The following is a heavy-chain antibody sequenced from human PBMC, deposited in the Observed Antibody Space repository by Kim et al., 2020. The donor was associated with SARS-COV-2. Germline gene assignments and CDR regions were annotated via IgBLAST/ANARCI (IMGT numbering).Heavy chain of an antibody. D-gene: IGHD2-2*01. J-gene: IGHJ4*01. CDR3: AKDIELVQAAIDY. V-gene: IGHV3-9*01. CDR2: IRWNSGSI. CDR1: GFTFGDYA. Sequence: GGSLRLSCAASGFTFGDYAMHWVRQAPEKGLEWVSGIRWNSGSIGYADSVKGRFTISRDNAKKSLYLQMNSLRAEDTALYYCAKDIELVQAAIDYWGQGTLVTVSS.